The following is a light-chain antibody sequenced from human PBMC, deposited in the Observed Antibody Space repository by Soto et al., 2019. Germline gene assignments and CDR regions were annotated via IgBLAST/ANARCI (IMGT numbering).Light chain of an antibody. CDR2: DVN. CDR3: SSYTSSSTLVV. CDR1: SSNVGGYNY. Sequence: QSALTQPASVSGSPGQSITISCSETSSNVGGYNYVSWYQQHPGKAPKLMIYDVNNRPSGVSYRFSGSKSGNTASLTISGLQAEDEADYYCSSYTSSSTLVVFGGGTKLTVL. J-gene: IGLJ2*01. V-gene: IGLV2-14*01.